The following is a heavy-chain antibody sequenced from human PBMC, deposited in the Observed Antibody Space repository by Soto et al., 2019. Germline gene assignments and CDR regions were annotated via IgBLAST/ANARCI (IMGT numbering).Heavy chain of an antibody. Sequence: ASETLRLTWTVAGGSISGYDGRWIRQHPGKGLEWIGYIYYSGSTNYNPSLKSRVTIPVDTSKNQFSLKLSSVTAADTAVYYRARGTISRDGYNFYLYYFDYWGQGTLVTVSS. CDR1: GGSISGYD. CDR2: IYYSGST. V-gene: IGHV4-59*01. D-gene: IGHD5-12*01. CDR3: ARGTISRDGYNFYLYYFDY. J-gene: IGHJ4*02.